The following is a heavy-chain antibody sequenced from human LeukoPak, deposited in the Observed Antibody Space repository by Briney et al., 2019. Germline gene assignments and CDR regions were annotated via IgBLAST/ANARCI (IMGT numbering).Heavy chain of an antibody. Sequence: SETLSLTCTVSGGSISGDYWSWLRQPPGKGREWIGYIYYSGGRNYNPSLKSRVTMSVDTSKNQFSLTLRSVTAADTAVYYCARGTVTTRYFDCWGQGTLVTVSS. V-gene: IGHV4-59*01. CDR3: ARGTVTTRYFDC. CDR2: IYYSGGR. CDR1: GGSISGDY. J-gene: IGHJ4*02. D-gene: IGHD4-17*01.